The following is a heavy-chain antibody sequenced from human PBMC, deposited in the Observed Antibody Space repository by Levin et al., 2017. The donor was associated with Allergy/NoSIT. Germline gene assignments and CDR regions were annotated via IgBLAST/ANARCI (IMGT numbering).Heavy chain of an antibody. CDR3: ARVGHYYYHMDV. D-gene: IGHD3-16*01. CDR2: ICYSGST. J-gene: IGHJ6*03. Sequence: SETLSLTCTVSGGSISSYCWSWIRQPPGMGLEWIGHICYSGSTNYNSSLKSRVTISVDTSKTQFSLKLSSVTAADTAVYYCARVGHYYYHMDVWGKGTTVTVSS. CDR1: GGSISSYC. V-gene: IGHV4-59*01.